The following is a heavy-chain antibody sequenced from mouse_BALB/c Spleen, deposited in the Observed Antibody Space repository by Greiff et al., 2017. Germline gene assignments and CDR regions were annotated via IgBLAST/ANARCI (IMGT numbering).Heavy chain of an antibody. CDR3: ARNLYGYGAWFAY. Sequence: QVQLKQSGPGLVQPSQSLSITCTVSGFSLNSYGVHWVRQSPGKGLEWLGVIWSGGSTDYNAAFISRLSISKDNSKSQVFFKMNSLQADDTAIYYCARNLYGYGAWFAYWGQGTLVTVSA. J-gene: IGHJ3*01. D-gene: IGHD2-2*01. CDR2: IWSGGST. CDR1: GFSLNSYG. V-gene: IGHV2-4-1*01.